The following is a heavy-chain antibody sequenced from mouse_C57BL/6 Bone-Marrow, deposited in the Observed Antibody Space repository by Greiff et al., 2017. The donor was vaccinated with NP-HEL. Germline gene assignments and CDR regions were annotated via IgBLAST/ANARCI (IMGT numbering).Heavy chain of an antibody. D-gene: IGHD2-3*01. CDR2: IYPGDGDT. J-gene: IGHJ4*01. CDR1: GYAFSSPW. CDR3: AKGYYDDYYAMDC. V-gene: IGHV1-82*01. Sequence: VQLQQSGPELVKPGASVKISCKVSGYAFSSPWMNWVKQRPGKGLEWIGRIYPGDGDTNYNGKFKGKATLTADKSSSTAYMQLSSLTSEDSAVYFCAKGYYDDYYAMDCWGQGTSVTVSS.